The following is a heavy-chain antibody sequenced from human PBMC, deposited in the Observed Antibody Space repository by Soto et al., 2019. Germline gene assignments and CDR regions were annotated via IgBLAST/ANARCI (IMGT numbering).Heavy chain of an antibody. J-gene: IGHJ4*02. CDR3: ARGRTTYSSSWYYFDY. CDR2: IYYSGST. CDR1: GGSISSGGYY. Sequence: SETLSLTCTVSGGSISSGGYYWSWIRQHPGKGLEWIGYIYYSGSTYYNPSLKSRVTISVDTSKNQFSLKLSSVTAADTAGYYCARGRTTYSSSWYYFDYWGQGTLVTVSS. D-gene: IGHD6-13*01. V-gene: IGHV4-31*03.